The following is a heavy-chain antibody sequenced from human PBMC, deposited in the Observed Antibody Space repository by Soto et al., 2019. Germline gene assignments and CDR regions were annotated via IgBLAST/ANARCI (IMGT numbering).Heavy chain of an antibody. CDR3: ARHPTPVDGSGPNFDY. Sequence: QLQLQESGPGLVKPSETLSLTCTVSGGSISSSSYYWGWIRQPPGKGLEWIGSIYYSGSTYYNPSLKSRVTISVDTSKNQFALKLSSVTAADTAVYYCARHPTPVDGSGPNFDYWGQGTLVTVSS. CDR1: GGSISSSSYY. CDR2: IYYSGST. D-gene: IGHD3-22*01. V-gene: IGHV4-39*01. J-gene: IGHJ4*02.